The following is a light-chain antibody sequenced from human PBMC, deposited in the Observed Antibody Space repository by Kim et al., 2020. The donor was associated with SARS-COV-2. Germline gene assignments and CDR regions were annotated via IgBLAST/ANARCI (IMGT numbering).Light chain of an antibody. CDR2: DAS. CDR3: QQHDDMLYT. Sequence: DIQLTQSPASLSASVGDRATITCQANQYIYNSLNWYQQKPGKAPELLIYDASTLETGVPSRFSGSGSGTEFTLTISSLQPEDFATYYGQQHDDMLYTFGQGTKLEI. CDR1: QYIYNS. J-gene: IGKJ2*01. V-gene: IGKV1-33*01.